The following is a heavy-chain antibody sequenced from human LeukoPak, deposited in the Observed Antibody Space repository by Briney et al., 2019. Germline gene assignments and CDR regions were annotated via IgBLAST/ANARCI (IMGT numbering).Heavy chain of an antibody. J-gene: IGHJ4*02. CDR3: AKDKRWELLGY. CDR2: ISGSGGST. Sequence: GGSLRLPCAASGFTFSSYAMSWVRQAPGKGLEWVSAISGSGGSTYYADSVKGRFTISRDNSKNTLYLQMNSLRAEDTAVYYCAKDKRWELLGYWGQGTLVTVSS. CDR1: GFTFSSYA. V-gene: IGHV3-23*01. D-gene: IGHD1-26*01.